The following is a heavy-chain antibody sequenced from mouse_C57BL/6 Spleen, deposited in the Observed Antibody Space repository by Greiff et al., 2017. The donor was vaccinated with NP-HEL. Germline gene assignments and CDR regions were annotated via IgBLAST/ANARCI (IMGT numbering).Heavy chain of an antibody. CDR1: GFTFSSYA. J-gene: IGHJ2*01. D-gene: IGHD1-1*01. CDR3: ARERGITTVVKSFDY. CDR2: ISDGGSYT. Sequence: EVKLMESGGGLVKPGGSLKLSCAASGFTFSSYAMSWVRQTPEKRLEWVATISDGGSYTYYPDNVKGRFTISRDNAKNNLYLQMSHLKSEDTAMYYCARERGITTVVKSFDYWGQGTTLTVSS. V-gene: IGHV5-4*01.